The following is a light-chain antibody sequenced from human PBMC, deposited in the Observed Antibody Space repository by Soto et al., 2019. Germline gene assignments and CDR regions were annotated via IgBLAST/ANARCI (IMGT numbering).Light chain of an antibody. V-gene: IGKV3-20*01. CDR2: GAS. J-gene: IGKJ1*01. Sequence: EFVLTQSPGTLSLSPGERATLSCRASQSVSNSYLAWYQQKPGQAPRLLIYGASSRATGIPDRFSGSGSGTDFTLTISRLEPEDFAVYYCHQYGSSPQTFGQGTKVEIK. CDR3: HQYGSSPQT. CDR1: QSVSNSY.